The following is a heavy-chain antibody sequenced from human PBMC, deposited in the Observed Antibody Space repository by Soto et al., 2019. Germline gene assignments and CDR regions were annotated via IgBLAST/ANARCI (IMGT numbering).Heavy chain of an antibody. J-gene: IGHJ4*02. CDR1: GYTFINNG. CDR2: MNVYNGDI. V-gene: IGHV1-18*01. Sequence: ASVKVSCKGSGYTFINNGISWVRQAPGQGLEWMGWMNVYNGDINYAEKFQGRVTMTTDTSTSTAYMELRSLRSDDTAVYYCARDALGGPLVGTTHLDYWGQGTLVTVSS. CDR3: ARDALGGPLVGTTHLDY. D-gene: IGHD1-26*01.